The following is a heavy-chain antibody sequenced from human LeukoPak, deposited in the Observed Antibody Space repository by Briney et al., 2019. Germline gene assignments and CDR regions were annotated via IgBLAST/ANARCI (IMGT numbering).Heavy chain of an antibody. CDR2: INPNSGGT. D-gene: IGHD2-15*01. CDR1: GYTFTGYY. V-gene: IGHV1-2*02. J-gene: IGHJ3*02. CDR3: ARASGVVPHDAFDI. Sequence: ASVKVSCKASGYTFTGYYMHWVRQAPGQGLEWMGWINPNSGGTDYAQKFQGRVTMTRDTSISTAYMELSRLRSDDTAVYYCARASGVVPHDAFDIWGQGTMVTVSS.